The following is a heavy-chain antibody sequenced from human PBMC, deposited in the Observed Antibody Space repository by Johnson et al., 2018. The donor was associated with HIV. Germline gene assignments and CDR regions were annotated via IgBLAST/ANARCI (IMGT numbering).Heavy chain of an antibody. CDR1: GLSFSNFG. D-gene: IGHD1-26*01. J-gene: IGHJ3*02. CDR2: ISFDGNLK. Sequence: QVQLVESGGGVVQPGKSLTLSCVASGLSFSNFGIHWVRQAPGKGPEWVAVISFDGNLKKYADSVKGRFTISRDNSKNTLYLQMNSLRAEDTAVYYCARDLSGSSTVLSDAFDIWGQGTMVTVSS. V-gene: IGHV3-30*03. CDR3: ARDLSGSSTVLSDAFDI.